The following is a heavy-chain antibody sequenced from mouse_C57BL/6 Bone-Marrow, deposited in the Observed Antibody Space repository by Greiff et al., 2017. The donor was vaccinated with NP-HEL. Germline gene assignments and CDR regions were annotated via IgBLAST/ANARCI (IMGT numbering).Heavy chain of an antibody. CDR1: GYSITSGYY. J-gene: IGHJ3*01. CDR3: APGPWFAY. CDR2: ISYDGSN. Sequence: DVQLQESGPGLVKPSQSLSLTCSVTGYSITSGYYWNWIRQFPGNKLEWMGYISYDGSNNYNPSLKNRISITRDTSKNQFFLKLNSVTTEDTATYYCAPGPWFAYWGQGTLVTVSA. V-gene: IGHV3-6*01.